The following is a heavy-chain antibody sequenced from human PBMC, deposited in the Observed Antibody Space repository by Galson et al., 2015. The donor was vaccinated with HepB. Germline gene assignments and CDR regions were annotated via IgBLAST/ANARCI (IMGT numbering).Heavy chain of an antibody. CDR1: GFTFSSYS. Sequence: SLRLSCAASGFTFSSYSMNWVRQASGKGLEWVGRIRSKANSYATAYAASVKGRFTISRDDSKNTAYLQMNSLKTEDTAVYYCTRPGIAAAGDYWGQGTLVTVSS. CDR3: TRPGIAAAGDY. J-gene: IGHJ4*02. CDR2: IRSKANSYAT. V-gene: IGHV3-73*01. D-gene: IGHD6-13*01.